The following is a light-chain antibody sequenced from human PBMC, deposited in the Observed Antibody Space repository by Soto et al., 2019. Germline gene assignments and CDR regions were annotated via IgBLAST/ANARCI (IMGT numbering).Light chain of an antibody. CDR1: QSISTY. V-gene: IGKV1-39*01. J-gene: IGKJ4*01. Sequence: DIQMTQSPSSLSASVGDRVTITCGASQSISTYLHWYQQKPGKAPNLLIYAASTLQSGVPSRSSGSGSGTDFTLTISSLQPEDFATYFCQHGYSTPLTFGGGTKVDIK. CDR2: AAS. CDR3: QHGYSTPLT.